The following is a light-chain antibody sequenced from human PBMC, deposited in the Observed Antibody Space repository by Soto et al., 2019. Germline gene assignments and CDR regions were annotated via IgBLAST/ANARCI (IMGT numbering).Light chain of an antibody. CDR1: QSIDSW. CDR2: KAS. J-gene: IGKJ5*01. V-gene: IGKV1-5*03. Sequence: DVQMTQSPSTLSASVGDRVTITCRASQSIDSWLAWYQQKPGKAPNLLIYKASTLETGVPSRFSGSGSGTEFTLTISILQSDDFATYYCQQYNSYSSITFGQGKRLEIK. CDR3: QQYNSYSSIT.